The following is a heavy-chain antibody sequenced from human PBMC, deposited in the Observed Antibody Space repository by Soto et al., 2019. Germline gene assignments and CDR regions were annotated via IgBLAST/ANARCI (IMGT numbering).Heavy chain of an antibody. CDR3: ASEGYCSSGSCALYSHDHFGMDV. CDR2: ISAYNENT. D-gene: IGHD2-15*01. V-gene: IGHV1-18*01. CDR1: GYSFTRYG. J-gene: IGHJ6*02. Sequence: ASVKVSCKASGYSFTRYGITWVRQAPGQGLEWMGWISAYNENTKHAQKFQDRVTMTTDTSTSTAYMELRSLTSDDTAVYYCASEGYCSSGSCALYSHDHFGMDVWGQGTTVTVSS.